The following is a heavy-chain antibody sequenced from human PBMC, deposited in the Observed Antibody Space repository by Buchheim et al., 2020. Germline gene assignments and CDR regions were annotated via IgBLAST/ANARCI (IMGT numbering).Heavy chain of an antibody. CDR2: MSSSGSTI. D-gene: IGHD2-8*02. V-gene: IGHV3-48*03. Sequence: EVQLVESGGGLVQPGGSLRLSCAASGFTFSSFEMNWVRQAPGKGLEWVSYMSSSGSTISYADSVKGRFTISRDNAKNSLYPQMNSLRVKDTAGYFCAGVGGVSHYHYYMDVWGKGTT. CDR1: GFTFSSFE. CDR3: AGVGGVSHYHYYMDV. J-gene: IGHJ6*03.